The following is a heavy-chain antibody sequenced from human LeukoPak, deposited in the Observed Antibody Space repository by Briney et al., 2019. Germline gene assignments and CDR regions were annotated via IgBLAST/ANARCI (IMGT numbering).Heavy chain of an antibody. V-gene: IGHV3-30*02. J-gene: IGHJ4*02. CDR2: IRYDGSNK. D-gene: IGHD1-26*01. CDR3: ARDVKRGIVGATYFDY. Sequence: GGSLRLSCAASGFTFSSYGMHWVRQAPGKGLEWVAFIRYDGSNKYYADSVKGRFTISRDNSKNTLYLQMNSLRAEDTAVYYCARDVKRGIVGATYFDYWGQGTLVTVSS. CDR1: GFTFSSYG.